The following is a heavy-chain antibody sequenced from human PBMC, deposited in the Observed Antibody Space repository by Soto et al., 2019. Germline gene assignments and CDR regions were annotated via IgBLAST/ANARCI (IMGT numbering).Heavy chain of an antibody. CDR3: AKGVGATQGSGFDI. V-gene: IGHV3-9*01. D-gene: IGHD1-26*01. Sequence: GGSLRLSCAASGFTFDDYAMHWVRRAPGKGLEWVSGLSWDSGTIGHADSVKGRFTISRDNAKSSLYLQMNSLRSEDTALYYCAKGVGATQGSGFDIWGQGAMVTVSS. CDR2: LSWDSGTI. J-gene: IGHJ3*02. CDR1: GFTFDDYA.